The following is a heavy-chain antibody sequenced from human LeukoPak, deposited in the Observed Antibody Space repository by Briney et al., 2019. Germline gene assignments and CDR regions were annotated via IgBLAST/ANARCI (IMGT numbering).Heavy chain of an antibody. V-gene: IGHV4-61*02. CDR2: IYTSGST. CDR1: GGSISSGSYY. CDR3: ARVIVGAPRGAFDI. D-gene: IGHD1-26*01. J-gene: IGHJ3*02. Sequence: PSETLSLTCTVSGGSISSGSYYWSWIRQPAGKGLEWIGRIYTSGSTNYNPSLKSQVTISVDTSKNQFSLKLSSVTAADTAVYYCARVIVGAPRGAFDIWGQGTMVTVSS.